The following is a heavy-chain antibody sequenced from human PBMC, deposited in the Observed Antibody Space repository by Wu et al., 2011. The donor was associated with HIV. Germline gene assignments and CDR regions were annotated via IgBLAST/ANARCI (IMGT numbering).Heavy chain of an antibody. CDR1: GYTFTSFE. V-gene: IGHV1-8*02. Sequence: QVQLVQSGAEVKEPGASVKVSCKASGYTFTSFEISWVRQAAGQGLEWMGWMNPKSGSTGYAQKFQGRLTLTRDTSMGTAYMELTSLRSEDTAVYYCARAGGPAPEYYNYYTAVWGKGTTVTVSS. CDR2: MNPKSGST. J-gene: IGHJ6*03. D-gene: IGHD2/OR15-2a*01. CDR3: ARAGGPAPEYYNYYTAV.